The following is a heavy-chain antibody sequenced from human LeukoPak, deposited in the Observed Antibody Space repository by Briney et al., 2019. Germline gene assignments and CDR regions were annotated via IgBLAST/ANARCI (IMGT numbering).Heavy chain of an antibody. J-gene: IGHJ4*02. D-gene: IGHD6-19*01. CDR2: IYYTGST. CDR1: GGSFSGYY. CDR3: ARGDSGWYYFDY. V-gene: IGHV4-34*11. Sequence: SETLSLTCAVYGGSFSGYYWSWIRQPPGKGLEWIGFIYYTGSTNYNPSLKSRATISVDTSKNQFSLNLSSVTAADTAVYYCARGDSGWYYFDYLGQGTLVTVSS.